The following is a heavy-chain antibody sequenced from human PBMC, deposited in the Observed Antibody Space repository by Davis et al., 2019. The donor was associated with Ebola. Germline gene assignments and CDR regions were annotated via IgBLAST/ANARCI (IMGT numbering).Heavy chain of an antibody. D-gene: IGHD6-25*01. CDR1: GYTLTELS. CDR2: FDPEDGET. V-gene: IGHV1-24*01. J-gene: IGHJ6*03. CDR3: ATDNPQNVASIPIPAAGTHVSDYYCMDV. Sequence: ASVKVSCKVSGYTLTELSMHWVRQAPGKGLEWMGGFDPEDGETIYAQKFQGRVTMTEDTSADTAYLELSSLTPEDTAVYYCATDNPQNVASIPIPAAGTHVSDYYCMDVWGTGTTVTVSS.